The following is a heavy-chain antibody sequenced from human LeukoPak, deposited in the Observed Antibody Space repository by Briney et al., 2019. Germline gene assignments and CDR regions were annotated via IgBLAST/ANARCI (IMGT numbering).Heavy chain of an antibody. CDR3: AKDHRVCSGGSCYFSYYYYMDV. V-gene: IGHV3-30*02. J-gene: IGHJ6*03. CDR2: IRFDGSNK. CDR1: GFTFSSYG. D-gene: IGHD2-15*01. Sequence: GGSLRLSCAASGFTFSSYGMHWVRQAPGKGLEWVAFIRFDGSNKYYADSVKGRFTISRDNSKNTLYLQMDSLRPEDTAAHHCAKDHRVCSGGSCYFSYYYYMDVWGKGTTVTVSS.